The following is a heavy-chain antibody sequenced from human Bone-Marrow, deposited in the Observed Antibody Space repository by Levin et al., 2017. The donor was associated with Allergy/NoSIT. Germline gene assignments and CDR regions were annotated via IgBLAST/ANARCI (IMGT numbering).Heavy chain of an antibody. CDR2: ISSSGIT. CDR1: DDSLSESAYY. J-gene: IGHJ4*02. D-gene: IGHD1-7*01. Sequence: ESLKISCDVSDDSLSESAYYWGWIRQPPGKGLEWIGSISSSGITSYNPPLKSRVTISRDTFKKQFSLRLTSVTAADTAVYLWARRETGTMLDNWGQGTLVTVSS. V-gene: IGHV4-39*01. CDR3: ARRETGTMLDN.